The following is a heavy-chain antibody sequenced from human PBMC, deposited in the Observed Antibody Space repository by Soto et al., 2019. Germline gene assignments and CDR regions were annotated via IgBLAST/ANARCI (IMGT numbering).Heavy chain of an antibody. CDR1: GYTFTGYY. CDR3: ARGEGPYVAVAGRRGYYYYGMDV. D-gene: IGHD6-19*01. J-gene: IGHJ6*02. CDR2: INPNSGGT. V-gene: IGHV1-2*02. Sequence: GASVKVFCKASGYTFTGYYMHWVRQAPGQGLEWMGWINPNSGGTNYAQKFQGRVTMTRDTSISTAYMELSRLRSDDTAVYYCARGEGPYVAVAGRRGYYYYGMDVWGQGTTVTVSS.